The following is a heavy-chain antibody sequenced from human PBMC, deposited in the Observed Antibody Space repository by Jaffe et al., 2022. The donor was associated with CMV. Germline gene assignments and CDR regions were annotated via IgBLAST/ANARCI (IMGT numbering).Heavy chain of an antibody. CDR3: ATRYYDSSPFDP. CDR1: GFTFSNYA. J-gene: IGHJ5*02. CDR2: ISSSGNTI. Sequence: EVPLLESGGGLVQPGGSLRLSCAASGFTFSNYAMNWVRQAPGRGLEWVSYISSSGNTIYYADSVKGRFTISRDNAKNSLYLQMNSLRDEDTAVYYCATRYYDSSPFDPWGQGTLVTVSS. D-gene: IGHD3-22*01. V-gene: IGHV3-48*02.